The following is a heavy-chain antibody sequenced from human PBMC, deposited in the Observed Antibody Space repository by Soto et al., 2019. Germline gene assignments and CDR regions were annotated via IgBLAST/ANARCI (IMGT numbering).Heavy chain of an antibody. Sequence: GESLKISCKGSGYSFTGYWIRWVRQMPGKGLEWMGRIDPSDSYTNYSPSFQGHVTISADKSISTAYLQWSSLKASDTAMYYCAIRYSYGVYGMDVWGQGTTVTVSS. CDR3: AIRYSYGVYGMDV. CDR1: GYSFTGYW. V-gene: IGHV5-10-1*01. CDR2: IDPSDSYT. D-gene: IGHD5-18*01. J-gene: IGHJ6*02.